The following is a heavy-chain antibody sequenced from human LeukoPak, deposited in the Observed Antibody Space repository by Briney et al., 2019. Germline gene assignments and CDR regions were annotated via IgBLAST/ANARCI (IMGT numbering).Heavy chain of an antibody. CDR3: ARIDPLGFFDQ. Sequence: PSETPSLTCSVSGGFNSRYYWSWVRQPLGKGLEWLGHIFYSGHSNYNASLTSRIRMSVDTSKAQFSLELASVIAADTAVYYCARIDPLGFFDQWGPGILVTVSS. J-gene: IGHJ4*02. CDR1: GGFNSRYY. CDR2: IFYSGHS. D-gene: IGHD6-25*01. V-gene: IGHV4-59*12.